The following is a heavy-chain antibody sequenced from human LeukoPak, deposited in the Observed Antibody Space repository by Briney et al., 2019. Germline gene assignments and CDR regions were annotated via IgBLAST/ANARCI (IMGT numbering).Heavy chain of an antibody. D-gene: IGHD3-9*01. CDR1: GGSISSGSYY. J-gene: IGHJ4*02. Sequence: SETLSLTCTVSGGSISSGSYYWSWIRQPAVKGLEWIGRIYTSGSTNYNPSLKSRVTISVDTSKNQFSLKLSSVTAADTAVYYCASGLRYFDLYYWGQGTLVTVSS. V-gene: IGHV4-61*02. CDR3: ASGLRYFDLYY. CDR2: IYTSGST.